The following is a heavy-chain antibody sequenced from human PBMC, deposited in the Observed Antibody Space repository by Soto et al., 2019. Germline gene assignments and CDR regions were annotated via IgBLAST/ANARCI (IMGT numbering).Heavy chain of an antibody. CDR2: ISYNGSNK. Sequence: GGSLRLSCAASGFIFSNYAMSWVRQAPGKGPEWVAGISYNGSNKYHADYVKGRFTISRDNSKNTLYLQMNSLRAEDTAVYYCAKDLHLTPHYYYYYGMDVWGQGTTVTVSS. D-gene: IGHD4-4*01. CDR3: AKDLHLTPHYYYYYGMDV. V-gene: IGHV3-30*04. CDR1: GFIFSNYA. J-gene: IGHJ6*02.